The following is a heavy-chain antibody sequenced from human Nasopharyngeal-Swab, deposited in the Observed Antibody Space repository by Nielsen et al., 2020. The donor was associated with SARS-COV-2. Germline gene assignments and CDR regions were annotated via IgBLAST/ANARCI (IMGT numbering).Heavy chain of an antibody. CDR1: GFTFSGPA. D-gene: IGHD4-17*01. CDR3: TRPYYGDLGHY. V-gene: IGHV3-73*01. Sequence: GESLKISCAASGFTFSGPAMHWVRQASGKGLEWVGRIRSKANSYATAYAASVKGRFTISRDDSKNTAYLQMNSLKTEDTAVYYCTRPYYGDLGHYWGQGTLVTVSS. CDR2: IRSKANSYAT. J-gene: IGHJ4*02.